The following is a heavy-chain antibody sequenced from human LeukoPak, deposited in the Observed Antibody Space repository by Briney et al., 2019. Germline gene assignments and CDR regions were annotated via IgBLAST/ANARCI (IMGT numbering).Heavy chain of an antibody. Sequence: GGSLRLSCAASGFTFSSYSMNWVRQAPGKGLEWVSSISSSSSYIYYADSVKGRFTISRDHATNSLYLQMNSLRAEDTAVYYCAGGISYFDYWGQGTLVTVSS. J-gene: IGHJ4*02. V-gene: IGHV3-21*01. CDR2: ISSSSSYI. CDR3: AGGISYFDY. CDR1: GFTFSSYS. D-gene: IGHD5-18*01.